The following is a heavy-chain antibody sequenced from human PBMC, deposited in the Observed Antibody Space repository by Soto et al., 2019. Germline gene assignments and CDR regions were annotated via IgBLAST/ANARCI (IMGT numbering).Heavy chain of an antibody. J-gene: IGHJ6*03. Sequence: PSETLSLPCTVSGGSISSYYWSWIRQPPGKGLEWIGYIYYSGSTNYNPSLKSRVTISVDTSKNQFSLKLSSVTAADTAVYYCASGSKYYDFWSGDYYYYYMDVWGKGTTVTVSS. D-gene: IGHD3-3*01. CDR3: ASGSKYYDFWSGDYYYYYMDV. V-gene: IGHV4-59*01. CDR1: GGSISSYY. CDR2: IYYSGST.